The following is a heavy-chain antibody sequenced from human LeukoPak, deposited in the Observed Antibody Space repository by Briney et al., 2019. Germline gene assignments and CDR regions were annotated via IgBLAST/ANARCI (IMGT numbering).Heavy chain of an antibody. CDR3: TRLEGVAYGMDV. V-gene: IGHV3-73*01. Sequence: QAGGSLKLSCAASGFTFSGSAVHWVRQASGKGLEWVGRIRSKANAYATAYAASVNGRFTISRDDSKNTAYLQMNSLKTEDTAVYYCTRLEGVAYGMDVWGQGTTVTVSS. J-gene: IGHJ6*02. CDR2: IRSKANAYAT. CDR1: GFTFSGSA.